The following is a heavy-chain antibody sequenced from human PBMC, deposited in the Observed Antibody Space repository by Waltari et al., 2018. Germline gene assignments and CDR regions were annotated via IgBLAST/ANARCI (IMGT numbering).Heavy chain of an antibody. V-gene: IGHV4-39*01. CDR2: MQYRGST. CDR3: GRIAFGDDGGYFQY. CDR1: GAPIPPTYN. D-gene: IGHD4-17*01. J-gene: IGHJ1*01. Sequence: QLQLQESGPGLVSPSETLSLPCPVLGAPIPPTYNWAWIRQPPGKGLEWMGNMQYRGSTFYNPSLMSRVTISLDTSKNQFSLTLTSVDAADTAVYFCGRIAFGDDGGYFQYWGQGTLVTVSS.